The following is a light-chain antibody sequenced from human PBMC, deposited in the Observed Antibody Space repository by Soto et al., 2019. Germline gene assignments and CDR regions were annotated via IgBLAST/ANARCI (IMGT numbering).Light chain of an antibody. CDR1: SSDVGGYNY. Sequence: QSALTQPASVSESPGQSITISCTGTSSDVGGYNYVSWYQQHPGKAPKLMIYEVTNRPSGVSNRFSGSKSGNTASLTISGLQAEDEADYYCSSYTSRSTLVVFGTGTKVTVL. CDR2: EVT. V-gene: IGLV2-14*01. J-gene: IGLJ1*01. CDR3: SSYTSRSTLVV.